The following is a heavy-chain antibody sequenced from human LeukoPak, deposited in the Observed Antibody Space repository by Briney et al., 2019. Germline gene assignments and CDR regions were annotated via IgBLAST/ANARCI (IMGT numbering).Heavy chain of an antibody. D-gene: IGHD6-13*01. Sequence: ASVKVSCTASGYTFPIYEINGVGQATGQGLDGMGWMNPNSGNTGYAQKFQGRVTMTRNTSISTAYMELSSLRSEDTAVYYCARAFRNRVSPNYWGQGTLVTVSS. CDR1: GYTFPIYE. V-gene: IGHV1-8*01. CDR2: MNPNSGNT. CDR3: ARAFRNRVSPNY. J-gene: IGHJ4*02.